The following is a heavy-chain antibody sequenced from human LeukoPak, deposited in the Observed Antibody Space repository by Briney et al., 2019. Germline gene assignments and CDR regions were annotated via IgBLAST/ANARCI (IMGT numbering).Heavy chain of an antibody. CDR1: GFTFRTYA. CDR2: ISGSGGST. Sequence: GGSLRLSCAASGFTFRTYAMSWVRQAPGKGLEWVSGISGSGGSTYYADPVKGRFTISRDNSKNTLHLQMNSLRAEDTAVYYCAQDFDGHYFDSSGYYQYQPDYWGQGTLVTVSS. D-gene: IGHD3-22*01. V-gene: IGHV3-23*01. CDR3: AQDFDGHYFDSSGYYQYQPDY. J-gene: IGHJ4*02.